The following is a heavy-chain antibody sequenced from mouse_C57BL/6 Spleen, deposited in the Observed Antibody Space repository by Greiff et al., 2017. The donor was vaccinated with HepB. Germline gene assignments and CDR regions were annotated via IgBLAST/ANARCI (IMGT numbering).Heavy chain of an antibody. J-gene: IGHJ4*01. Sequence: VQGVESGPGLVAPSQCLSITCTVSGFSLTSYAISWVRQPPGKGLEWLGVIWTGGGTNYNSALKSRLSISKDNSKSQVFLQMNSLQTDDTARYYCARNYLYAMDCWGQGTSVTVAS. CDR1: GFSLTSYA. V-gene: IGHV2-9-1*01. CDR2: IWTGGGT. CDR3: ARNYLYAMDC. D-gene: IGHD5-1*01.